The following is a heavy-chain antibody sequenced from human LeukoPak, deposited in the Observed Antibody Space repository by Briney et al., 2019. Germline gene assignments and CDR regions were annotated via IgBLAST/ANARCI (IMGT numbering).Heavy chain of an antibody. CDR1: GFTFSSYA. CDR2: ISGSGGST. Sequence: GGSLRLSCAASGFTFSSYAMSWVRQAPGKGLEWVSAISGSGGSTYYADSVKGRFTISRGNSKNTLHLQMNSLRAEDTAVYYCAKDRDSSNYYDYWGQGTLVTVSS. CDR3: AKDRDSSNYYDY. J-gene: IGHJ4*02. D-gene: IGHD4-11*01. V-gene: IGHV3-23*01.